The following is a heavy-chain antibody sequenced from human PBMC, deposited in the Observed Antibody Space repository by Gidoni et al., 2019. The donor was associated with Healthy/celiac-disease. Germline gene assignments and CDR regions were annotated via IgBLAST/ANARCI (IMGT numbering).Heavy chain of an antibody. CDR2: IKHSGST. V-gene: IGHV4-34*01. CDR3: ARGPQSYDFWSGYSPFDY. CDR1: GGSFSGYY. J-gene: IGHJ4*02. D-gene: IGHD3-3*01. Sequence: QVQLQQWGAGLLKPSETLSLTCAVYGGSFSGYYWSWIRQPPGKGLEWIGEIKHSGSTNYNPSLKSRVTISVDTSKNQFSLKLSSVTAADTAVYYCARGPQSYDFWSGYSPFDYWGQGTLVTVSS.